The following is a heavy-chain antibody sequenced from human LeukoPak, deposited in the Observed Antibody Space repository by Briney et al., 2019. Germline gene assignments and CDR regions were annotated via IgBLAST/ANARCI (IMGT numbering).Heavy chain of an antibody. CDR3: ARDVSSGWFDP. J-gene: IGHJ5*02. V-gene: IGHV4-4*02. D-gene: IGHD6-25*01. CDR1: GGSINNNDWWNW. Sequence: SETLFLTCAVSGGSINNNDWWNWWSWVRQPPGKGLEWIGEINHSGSTNYNPSLKSRVTISVDTSKIQFSLKLSSVTAADTAVYYCARDVSSGWFDPWGQGTLVTVSS. CDR2: INHSGST.